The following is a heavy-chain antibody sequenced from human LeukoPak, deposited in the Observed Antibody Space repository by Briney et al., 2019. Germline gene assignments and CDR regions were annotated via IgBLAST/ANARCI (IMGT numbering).Heavy chain of an antibody. CDR2: ISWNSGSI. CDR1: GFTFDDYA. Sequence: GGSLRLSCAACGFTFDDYAMHWVRQAPGKGLEWVSGISWNSGSIGYADSVKGRFTISRDNAKNSLYLQMNSLRAEDTALYYCAQSGGYDDYWGQGTLVTVSS. V-gene: IGHV3-9*01. CDR3: AQSGGYDDY. J-gene: IGHJ4*02. D-gene: IGHD5-12*01.